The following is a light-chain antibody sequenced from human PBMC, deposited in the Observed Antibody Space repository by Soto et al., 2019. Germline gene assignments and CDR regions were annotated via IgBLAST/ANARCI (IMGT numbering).Light chain of an antibody. CDR2: DVS. CDR1: SIDVGGYNY. J-gene: IGLJ1*01. V-gene: IGLV2-11*01. Sequence: QSVLTQPRSVSGSPGQSVPISCTGTSIDVGGYNYVSWYQQHPGKAPKLMIYDVSKRPSGVPDRFSGSKSGNTASLTISGLQAEDEADYYCCSYAGSPYVFGTGTKVTVL. CDR3: CSYAGSPYV.